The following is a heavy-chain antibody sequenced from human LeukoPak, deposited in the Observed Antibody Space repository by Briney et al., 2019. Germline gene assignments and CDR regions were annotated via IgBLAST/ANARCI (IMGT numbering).Heavy chain of an antibody. J-gene: IGHJ5*02. CDR2: ISYDGSNK. Sequence: GGSLRLSCAASGFTFSSYAMHWVRQAPGKGLEWVAVISYDGSNKYYADSVKGRFTISRDNSKNTLYLQMNSLRAEDTAVYYCAQDRCTGGSCYDPYNWFDPWGQGALVTVSS. V-gene: IGHV3-30-3*01. D-gene: IGHD2-15*01. CDR1: GFTFSSYA. CDR3: AQDRCTGGSCYDPYNWFDP.